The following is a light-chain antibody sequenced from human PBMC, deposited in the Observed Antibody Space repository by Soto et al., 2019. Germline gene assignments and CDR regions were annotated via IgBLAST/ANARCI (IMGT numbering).Light chain of an antibody. CDR2: RND. V-gene: IGLV1-47*01. CDR1: ISNLGSYF. J-gene: IGLJ3*02. CDR3: AAWDDSLRGVV. Sequence: QSVLTQPPSASGTPGQRVTISCSGSISNLGSYFVFWYQQLPGAAPKLLISRNDQRPSGVPDRFSGSKSGTSASLAISGLRSEDEADYHCAAWDDSLRGVVFGGGTKLTVL.